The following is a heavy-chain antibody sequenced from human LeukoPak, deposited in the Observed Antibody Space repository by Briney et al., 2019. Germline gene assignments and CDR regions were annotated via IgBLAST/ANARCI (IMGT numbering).Heavy chain of an antibody. CDR3: VREAGYCAPVCVKTNWFDP. CDR2: ISNGKT. V-gene: IGHV3-23*01. J-gene: IGHJ5*02. Sequence: PGGSLRLSCAASGFPFSSHAMSWVRRPPGKGLEWVAAISNGKTYYADSVRGRFAISRDDSTNTVYLHINSLRDEDTALYHCVREAGYCAPVCVKTNWFDPWGQGTLVTVSS. D-gene: IGHD2-15*01. CDR1: GFPFSSHA.